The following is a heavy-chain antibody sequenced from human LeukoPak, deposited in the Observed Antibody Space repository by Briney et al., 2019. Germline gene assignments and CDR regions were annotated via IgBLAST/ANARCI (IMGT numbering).Heavy chain of an antibody. J-gene: IGHJ6*02. Sequence: SETLSLTCTVSGGSISSGYYWGWIRQPPGKGLEWIGSIYYSGNTYYNPSLKSRVIISVDTSKNQFSLKLSSVTAADTAVYYCARFHYDTSGYPYYYYGLDVWGQGTTVTVSS. CDR3: ARFHYDTSGYPYYYYGLDV. V-gene: IGHV4-39*07. CDR1: GGSISSGYY. CDR2: IYYSGNT. D-gene: IGHD3-22*01.